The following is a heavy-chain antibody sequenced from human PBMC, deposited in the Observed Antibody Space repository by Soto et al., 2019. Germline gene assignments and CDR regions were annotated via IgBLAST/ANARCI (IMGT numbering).Heavy chain of an antibody. CDR3: ATETGYSSIWYWVPLENPYDY. D-gene: IGHD6-13*01. Sequence: QVQLVESGGGVVQPGRSLRLSCAASGFTFSSYGMHWVRQAPGKGLEWVAVISYDGSNKYYADSVKGRFTISRDNSKNTLYLQMNSLRAEDTAVYYCATETGYSSIWYWVPLENPYDYWGQGTLVTVSS. CDR1: GFTFSSYG. J-gene: IGHJ4*02. V-gene: IGHV3-30*03. CDR2: ISYDGSNK.